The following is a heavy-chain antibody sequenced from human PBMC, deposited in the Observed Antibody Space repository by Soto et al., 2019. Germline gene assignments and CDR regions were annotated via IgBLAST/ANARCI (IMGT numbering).Heavy chain of an antibody. CDR1: GGSISSYY. CDR2: IYYSGST. Sequence: SETLSLTCTVSGGSISSYYWSWIRQPPGKGLEWIGYIYYSGSTNYNPSLKSRVTISVDTSKNQFSLKLSSVTAADTAVYYCAREGSSSNLDYWGQGTLVTVSS. D-gene: IGHD6-6*01. CDR3: AREGSSSNLDY. V-gene: IGHV4-59*01. J-gene: IGHJ4*02.